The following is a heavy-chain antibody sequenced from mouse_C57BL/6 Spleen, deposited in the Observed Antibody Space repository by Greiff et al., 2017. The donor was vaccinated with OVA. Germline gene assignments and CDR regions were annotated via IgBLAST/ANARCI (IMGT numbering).Heavy chain of an antibody. D-gene: IGHD3-2*02. CDR1: GYTFTRYW. Sequence: QVQLQQPGAELVKPGASVKLSCKASGYTFTRYWMQWVKQRPGQGLEWIGEIDPSDSYTNYNHKFKGKATLTVDTSSSTAYMQLSSLTSEDSAVEYGASSDSSGYVDYYAMDYWGQGTSVTVSS. V-gene: IGHV1-50*01. J-gene: IGHJ4*01. CDR2: IDPSDSYT. CDR3: ASSDSSGYVDYYAMDY.